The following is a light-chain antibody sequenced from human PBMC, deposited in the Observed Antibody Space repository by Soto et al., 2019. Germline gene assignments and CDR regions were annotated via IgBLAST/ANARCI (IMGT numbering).Light chain of an antibody. J-gene: IGKJ3*01. Sequence: DIVMTQSPDSLAVSLGERATINCKSSQSVFYSSNNKNYLAWYQQKPGQPPKLLIYWASTRESGVPDRFRGIVSGTDFTLTISSLQAEDVAVYYCQQYYSLPLTFGPGTKVGIK. CDR1: QSVFYSSNNKNY. CDR2: WAS. CDR3: QQYYSLPLT. V-gene: IGKV4-1*01.